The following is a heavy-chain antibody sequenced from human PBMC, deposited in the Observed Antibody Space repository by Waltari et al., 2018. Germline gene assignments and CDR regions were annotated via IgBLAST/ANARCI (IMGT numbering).Heavy chain of an antibody. J-gene: IGHJ4*02. CDR2: INPSGGST. CDR1: GYTFTSYS. V-gene: IGHV1-46*01. CDR3: ARGRVAACDY. D-gene: IGHD2-15*01. Sequence: QVQLVQSGAEVKKPGASVKVSCKASGYTFTSYSMHWVGQAPGQGVEWMGIINPSGGSTSYGQKFQGRVTMTRDTSTSTVYMELGSLRAEDTAVYYCARGRVAACDYWGQGTLVTVSS.